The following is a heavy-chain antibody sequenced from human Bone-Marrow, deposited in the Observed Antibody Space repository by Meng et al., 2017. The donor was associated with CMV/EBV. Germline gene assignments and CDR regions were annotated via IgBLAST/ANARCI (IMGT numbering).Heavy chain of an antibody. CDR1: GFTFTSYD. CDR3: AKGFNGDVDF. V-gene: IGHV3-23*01. J-gene: IGHJ4*02. CDR2: ISGSGDTT. Sequence: GGSLRLSCAASGFTFTSYDMSWVRQAPGEGLKWVSGISGSGDTTYYADSVKGRFTISRANSKNTLYLQMNSLRAEDTAVYCCAKGFNGDVDFWAQGTLVTVSS. D-gene: IGHD2-8*01.